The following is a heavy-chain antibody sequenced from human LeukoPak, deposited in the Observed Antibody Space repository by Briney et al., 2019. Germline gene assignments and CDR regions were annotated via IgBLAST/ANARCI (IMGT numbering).Heavy chain of an antibody. D-gene: IGHD7-27*01. J-gene: IGHJ4*02. V-gene: IGHV4-39*07. CDR3: ASQPELGLFDY. Sequence: PSETLSLTCTVSGAFIGSNSYYWGWIRLPPGKGLEWLGSIYYTGTAYYNPSLKSRVIMSIDTSKSQFSLILSSVTAADTAVYYCASQPELGLFDYWGQGTLVTVSS. CDR2: IYYTGTA. CDR1: GAFIGSNSYY.